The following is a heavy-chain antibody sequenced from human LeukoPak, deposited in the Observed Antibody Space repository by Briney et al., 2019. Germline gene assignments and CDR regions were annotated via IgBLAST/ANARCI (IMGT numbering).Heavy chain of an antibody. V-gene: IGHV4-59*01. CDR2: IYYSGST. Sequence: SETQSLTCTVSGVSISSYSWSWIRQPPGKGLEWIADIYYSGSTNYNPSLKSRVTISVDTSKNQFSLKLSSVTAADTAVYYCAREERNGDDYYGMDVWGQGNTVTVSS. J-gene: IGHJ6*02. CDR3: AREERNGDDYYGMDV. CDR1: GVSISSYS. D-gene: IGHD4-17*01.